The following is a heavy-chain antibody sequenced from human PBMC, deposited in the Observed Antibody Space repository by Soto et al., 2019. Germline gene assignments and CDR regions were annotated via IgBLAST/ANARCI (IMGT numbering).Heavy chain of an antibody. CDR3: AKDATNYDYIWGSYRYDAFDI. V-gene: IGHV3-23*01. J-gene: IGHJ3*02. Sequence: GGSLRLSCAASGFTFSNYVMTWVRQAPGRGLEWVSAVSGSGGRTYNADSVKGRFTISRDNSKNTLYLQMNSLRAEDTAVYYCAKDATNYDYIWGSYRYDAFDIWGQGTMVTVSS. CDR2: VSGSGGRT. CDR1: GFTFSNYV. D-gene: IGHD3-16*02.